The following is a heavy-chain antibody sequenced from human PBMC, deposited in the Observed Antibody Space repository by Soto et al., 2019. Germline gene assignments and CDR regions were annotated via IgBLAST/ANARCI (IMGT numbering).Heavy chain of an antibody. CDR2: ISGSGGST. CDR3: AKSGGIVVVPAAIPFDY. CDR1: GFTFSSYA. J-gene: IGHJ4*02. Sequence: GGSLRLACAASGFTFSSYAMSWVRQAPGKGLEWVSAISGSGGSTYYADSVKGRFTISRDNSKNTLYLQMNSLRAEDTAVYYCAKSGGIVVVPAAIPFDYWGQGTLVTVSS. V-gene: IGHV3-23*01. D-gene: IGHD2-2*01.